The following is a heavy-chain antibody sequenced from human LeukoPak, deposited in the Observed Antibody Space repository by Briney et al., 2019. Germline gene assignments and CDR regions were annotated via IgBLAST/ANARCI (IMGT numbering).Heavy chain of an antibody. CDR3: ARGRSWNGSFDY. D-gene: IGHD1-1*01. CDR1: GGSFSGYY. V-gene: IGHV4-34*01. CDR2: INHSGNT. J-gene: IGHJ4*02. Sequence: SETLSLTCAVYGGSFSGYYWSWIRQPPGKGLEWIGEINHSGNTNYNPSPKSRVTISVDTSKNQFSLKLSSVTAADTAVYYCARGRSWNGSFDYWGQGTLVTVSS.